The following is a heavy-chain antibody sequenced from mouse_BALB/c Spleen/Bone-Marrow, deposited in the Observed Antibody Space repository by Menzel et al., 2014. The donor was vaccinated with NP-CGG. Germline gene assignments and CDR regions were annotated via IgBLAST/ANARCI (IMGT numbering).Heavy chain of an antibody. CDR3: ARARTVIERNTMDC. Sequence: VKLVESGPGLVAPSQSLSITCTVSGFSLTNYGIHWVRQPPGKGLDWLGVTWSGGSTNYNSALMSRLSIRKDNSKSQVFVKMNSLQSDDTAMYYYARARTVIERNTMDCWGQGTSVTVSS. J-gene: IGHJ4*01. CDR1: GFSLTNYG. CDR2: TWSGGST. D-gene: IGHD3-3*01. V-gene: IGHV2-9*02.